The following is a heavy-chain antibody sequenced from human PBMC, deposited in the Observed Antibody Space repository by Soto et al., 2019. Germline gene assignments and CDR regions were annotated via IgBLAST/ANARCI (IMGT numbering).Heavy chain of an antibody. CDR1: GFTFSSYG. CDR2: IWYDGSNK. J-gene: IGHJ4*02. Sequence: QVQLVESGGGVVQPGRSLRLSCAASGFTFSSYGMHWVRQAPGKGLEWVAVIWYDGSNKYYADSVKGRFTISRDNSKNTLYLQMNSLRAEDTAVYYCAREGFAGAEFDYWGQGTLVTVSS. CDR3: AREGFAGAEFDY. V-gene: IGHV3-33*01. D-gene: IGHD1-26*01.